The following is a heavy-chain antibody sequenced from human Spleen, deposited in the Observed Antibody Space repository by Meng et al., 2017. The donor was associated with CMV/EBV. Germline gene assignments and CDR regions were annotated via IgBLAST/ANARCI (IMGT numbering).Heavy chain of an antibody. CDR3: AREGGVGASGYYYGMDV. CDR1: AFSLSSYA. CDR2: ISYDGNNK. V-gene: IGHV3-30-3*01. D-gene: IGHD3-16*01. J-gene: IGHJ6*02. Sequence: GESLKISCAASAFSLSSYAMYLVRQAPGKGLEWVALISYDGNNKYYADSVKGQFTFSRDNSKNIMYLQMNSLTPEDTAVYYCAREGGVGASGYYYGMDVWGQGTTVTVSS.